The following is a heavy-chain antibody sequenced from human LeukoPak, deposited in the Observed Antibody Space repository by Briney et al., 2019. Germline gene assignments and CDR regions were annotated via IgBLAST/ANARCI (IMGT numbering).Heavy chain of an antibody. D-gene: IGHD3-16*02. CDR1: GYTFTSYG. Sequence: RASVKVSCKASGYTFTSYGISWVRQAPGQGLEWMGWISAYNGNTNYAQKLQGRVTMTTDTSTSTAYMELRSLRSDDTAVYYCARDENDYVWGSYRPFDYWGQGTPVTVSS. CDR3: ARDENDYVWGSYRPFDY. J-gene: IGHJ4*02. V-gene: IGHV1-18*01. CDR2: ISAYNGNT.